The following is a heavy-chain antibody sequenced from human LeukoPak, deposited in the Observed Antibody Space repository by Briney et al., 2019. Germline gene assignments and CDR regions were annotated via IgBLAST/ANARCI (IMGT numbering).Heavy chain of an antibody. Sequence: GGSLRLSCAASGFSFSRYWIHWVRQAPGKGLEWVSRINPDGSTTTYADSVKGRFTISRDNAENTVYLQMNSLRAEDTAVYYCARVLSGSWDWFDPWGQGTLVTVSS. D-gene: IGHD3-22*01. CDR3: ARVLSGSWDWFDP. J-gene: IGHJ5*02. CDR1: GFSFSRYW. V-gene: IGHV3-74*01. CDR2: INPDGSTT.